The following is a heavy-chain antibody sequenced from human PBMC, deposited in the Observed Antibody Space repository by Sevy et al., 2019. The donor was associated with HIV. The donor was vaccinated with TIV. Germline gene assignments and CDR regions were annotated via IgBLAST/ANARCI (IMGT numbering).Heavy chain of an antibody. D-gene: IGHD3-22*01. Sequence: GGSLRLSCAVSGITVSSNYMGWARQAPGKGLQWVSGIFASSNTHFADSVKGRFSISRDNSKNTLSLQMNSLSAEDTAVYYCARAVEDYSDSSGWDWYFDLWGRGTLVTVSS. V-gene: IGHV3-66*01. CDR3: ARAVEDYSDSSGWDWYFDL. CDR1: GITVSSNY. CDR2: IFASSNT. J-gene: IGHJ2*01.